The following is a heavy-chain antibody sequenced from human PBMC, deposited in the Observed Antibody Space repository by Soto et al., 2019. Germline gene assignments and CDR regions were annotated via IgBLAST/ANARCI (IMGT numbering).Heavy chain of an antibody. CDR3: AKGLSSSSWLDAFDI. CDR1: GFTFSSYV. J-gene: IGHJ3*02. Sequence: PGGSLRLSCAASGFTFSSYVMSWVRQAPGKGLEWVSAISGSGGSTYYADSVKGRFTISRDNSKNTLYLQMNSLRAEDTAIYYCAKGLSSSSWLDAFDIWGQGTMVTVSS. D-gene: IGHD6-13*01. V-gene: IGHV3-23*01. CDR2: ISGSGGST.